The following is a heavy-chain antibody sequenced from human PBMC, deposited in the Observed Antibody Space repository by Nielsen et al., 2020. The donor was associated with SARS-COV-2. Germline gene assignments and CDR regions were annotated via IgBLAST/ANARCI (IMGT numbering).Heavy chain of an antibody. CDR2: ISDDNTI. CDR3: ARDPSIPYGSGSYYYYYGMDV. Sequence: GESLKISCEASGFIFNTYGMNWVRQAPGKGLEWISYISDDNTIFYADSVKGRFTISRDNAKNSLDLQMNSLRDEDTAVYYCARDPSIPYGSGSYYYYYGMDVWGQGTTVTVSS. D-gene: IGHD3-10*01. CDR1: GFIFNTYG. J-gene: IGHJ6*02. V-gene: IGHV3-48*02.